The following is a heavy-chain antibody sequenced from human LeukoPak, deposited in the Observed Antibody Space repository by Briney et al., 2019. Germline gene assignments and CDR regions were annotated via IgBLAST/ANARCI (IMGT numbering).Heavy chain of an antibody. CDR2: MNPNSGST. Sequence: GASVKVSCKASGYTFTSYDINWVRQATGQGLEWMGWMNPNSGSTGYAQKFQGRVTMTRDTSITTAYMELSSLRSEDTAVYFCARDGEGATIDYWGQGTLVTVSS. CDR1: GYTFTSYD. V-gene: IGHV1-8*01. D-gene: IGHD1-26*01. J-gene: IGHJ4*02. CDR3: ARDGEGATIDY.